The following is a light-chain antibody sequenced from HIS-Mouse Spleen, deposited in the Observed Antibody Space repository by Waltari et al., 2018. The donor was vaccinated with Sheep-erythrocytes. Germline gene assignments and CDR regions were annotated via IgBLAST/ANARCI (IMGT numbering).Light chain of an antibody. CDR2: SNN. J-gene: IGLJ1*01. Sequence: QSVLTQPPSASGTPGQRVTIPCSGSSSNIGRNTVTWYQQLPGTAPKLLIYSNNQRPSGVPDRFSGSKSGTSASLAISGLQSEDEADYYCAAWDDSLNGYVFGTGTKVTVL. CDR3: AAWDDSLNGYV. CDR1: SSNIGRNT. V-gene: IGLV1-44*01.